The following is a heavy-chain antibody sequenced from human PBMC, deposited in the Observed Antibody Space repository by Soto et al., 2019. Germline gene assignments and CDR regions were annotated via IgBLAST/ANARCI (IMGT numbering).Heavy chain of an antibody. CDR1: GGSISSGGYY. V-gene: IGHV4-31*03. J-gene: IGHJ4*02. CDR3: ARDRYFSGWLYFDD. Sequence: PSETLSLTCTVSGGSISSGGYYWSWIRQHPGKGLEWIGYIYYSGSTYYNPSLKSRVTISVDTSKNQFSLKLSSVTAADTAVYYCARDRYFSGWLYFDDWGQGTLVTVAS. D-gene: IGHD6-19*01. CDR2: IYYSGST.